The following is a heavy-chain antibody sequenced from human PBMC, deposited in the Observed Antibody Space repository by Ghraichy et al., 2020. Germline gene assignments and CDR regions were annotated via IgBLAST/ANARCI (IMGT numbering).Heavy chain of an antibody. Sequence: SQTLSLTCTVSGGSISSSSYYWGWIRQPPGKGLEWIGSIYYSGSTYYNPSLKSRVTISVDTSKNQFSLKLSSVTAADTAVYYCASGSYYYTNPHYFDYWGQGTLVTVSS. D-gene: IGHD3-10*01. CDR1: GGSISSSSYY. V-gene: IGHV4-39*01. CDR3: ASGSYYYTNPHYFDY. CDR2: IYYSGST. J-gene: IGHJ4*02.